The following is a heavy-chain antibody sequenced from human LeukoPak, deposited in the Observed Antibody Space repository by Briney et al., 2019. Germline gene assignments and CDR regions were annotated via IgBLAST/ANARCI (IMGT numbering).Heavy chain of an antibody. CDR3: AKDLMTYYYGSGNYDF. J-gene: IGHJ4*02. CDR2: ISWNSGSI. V-gene: IGHV3-9*01. CDR1: GFTFDDYT. Sequence: GGSLRLSCAASGFTFDDYTMHWVRQAPGKDLEWVSGISWNSGSIGYADSVKGRFTISRDNAKNSLYLQMNSLRAEDTALYYCAKDLMTYYYGSGNYDFWGQGTLVTVSS. D-gene: IGHD3-10*01.